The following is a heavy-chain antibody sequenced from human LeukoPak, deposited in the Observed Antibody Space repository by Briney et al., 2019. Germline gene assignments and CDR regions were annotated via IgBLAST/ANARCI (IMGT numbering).Heavy chain of an antibody. CDR1: GGSISSGGYY. CDR3: ARESNIVVVVAATTGRWFDP. V-gene: IGHV4-31*03. D-gene: IGHD2-15*01. Sequence: SETLSLTCTVSGGSISSGGYYWSWIRQHPGKGLEWIGYIYYSGSTYYNPSLKSRVTISVDTSKNQFSLKLSSVTAADTAVYYCARESNIVVVVAATTGRWFDPWGQGTLVTVSS. CDR2: IYYSGST. J-gene: IGHJ5*02.